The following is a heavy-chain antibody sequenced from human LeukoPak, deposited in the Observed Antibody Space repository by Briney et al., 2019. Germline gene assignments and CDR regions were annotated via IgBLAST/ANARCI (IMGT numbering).Heavy chain of an antibody. CDR2: INTYTEKP. CDR1: RYTFTSYA. V-gene: IGHV7-4-1*02. Sequence: ASVNVSCQASRYTFTSYAVNWVRQAPGQGLEGMGWINTYTEKPTYAQGFTGRVVFSLDTSVITAYLQISTLKAADTAVYYCARDLGDGDNIFDYGGQGTLGTVSA. CDR3: ARDLGDGDNIFDY. J-gene: IGHJ4*02. D-gene: IGHD5-24*01.